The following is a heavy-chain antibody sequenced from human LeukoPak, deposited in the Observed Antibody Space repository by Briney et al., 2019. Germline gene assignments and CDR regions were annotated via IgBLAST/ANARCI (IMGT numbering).Heavy chain of an antibody. V-gene: IGHV1-2*06. CDR1: GYTFTGYY. J-gene: IGHJ4*02. D-gene: IGHD6-13*01. CDR2: INPNSGGT. CDR3: ARGVYSSSWYYDY. Sequence: ASVKVSCXASGYTFTGYYMHWVRQAPGQGLEWMVRINPNSGGTNYAQKFQGRVTMTRDTSISTAYMELSRLRSDDTAVYYCARGVYSSSWYYDYWGQGTLVTVSS.